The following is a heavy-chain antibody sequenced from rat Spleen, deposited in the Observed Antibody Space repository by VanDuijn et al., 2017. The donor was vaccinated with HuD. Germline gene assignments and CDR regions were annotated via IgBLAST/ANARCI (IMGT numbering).Heavy chain of an antibody. Sequence: EVQLVESGGGLVQPGRSLKLSCAASGFTFSSFAMAWVRQAPTKGLEWVASITNAAGKVYYSDSVKGRFTISRDTAQNILYLQMNSLQTEDTAIYFCTSPFRWFAYWGQGTLVTVSS. J-gene: IGHJ3*01. V-gene: IGHV5-46*01. CDR3: TSPFRWFAY. CDR2: ITNAAGKV. CDR1: GFTFSSFA.